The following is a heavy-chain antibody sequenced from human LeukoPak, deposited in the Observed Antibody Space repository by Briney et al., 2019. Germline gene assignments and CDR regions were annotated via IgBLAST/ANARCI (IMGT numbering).Heavy chain of an antibody. CDR2: IYSGGST. V-gene: IGHV3-53*01. J-gene: IGHJ5*02. D-gene: IGHD4-17*01. CDR1: GFTVSRNY. Sequence: GGSLRLSCAASGFTVSRNYMSWVRQAPGKGLEWVSVIYSGGSTFYADSVRGRFTISRDSSKNTLYLQMNSLRAEDTAVYYCARARDDYGEPDPGSWGQGTLVTVSS. CDR3: ARARDDYGEPDPGS.